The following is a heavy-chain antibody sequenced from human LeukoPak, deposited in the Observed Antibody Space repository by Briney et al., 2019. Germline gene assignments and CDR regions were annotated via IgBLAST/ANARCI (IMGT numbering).Heavy chain of an antibody. Sequence: SETLSLTCAVYGGSFSGYYWSWIRQPPGKGLEWIGEINHSGSTNYNPSLKSRVTISVDTSKNQFSLKLSSVTAADTAVYYCATGYSYGGYWGQGTLVPVSS. CDR1: GGSFSGYY. CDR2: INHSGST. J-gene: IGHJ4*02. V-gene: IGHV4-34*01. CDR3: ATGYSYGGY. D-gene: IGHD5-18*01.